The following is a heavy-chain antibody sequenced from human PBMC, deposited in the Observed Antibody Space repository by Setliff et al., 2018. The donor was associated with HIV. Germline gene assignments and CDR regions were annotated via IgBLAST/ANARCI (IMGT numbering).Heavy chain of an antibody. D-gene: IGHD3-9*01. V-gene: IGHV3-49*04. CDR2: IRSKAHGGTT. CDR3: AKTSNTGYLFCSDY. Sequence: PGGSLRLSCTASGFTFGDYAMSWVRQAPGKGLEWVGFIRSKAHGGTTDYAASVKGRFTISRDDSKSIAYLQMNSLKTEDTAVYYCAKTSNTGYLFCSDYWGQGTLVTVSS. J-gene: IGHJ4*02. CDR1: GFTFGDYA.